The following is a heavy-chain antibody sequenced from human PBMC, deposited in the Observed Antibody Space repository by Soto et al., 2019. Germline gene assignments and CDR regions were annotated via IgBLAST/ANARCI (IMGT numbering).Heavy chain of an antibody. D-gene: IGHD2-2*02. Sequence: QVQLVESGGGVVQPGRSLRISCAASGFTFSSYGMHWVRQAPGKGLEWVAVISYDGSNKYYADSVKGRFTISRDNSTNTLSLQMTSLRAEDTVVDYCAAPPIRSEKGYENQLLYRYYYYGMDVWGQGTTVTVSS. V-gene: IGHV3-30*03. CDR1: GFTFSSYG. CDR2: ISYDGSNK. CDR3: AAPPIRSEKGYENQLLYRYYYYGMDV. J-gene: IGHJ6*01.